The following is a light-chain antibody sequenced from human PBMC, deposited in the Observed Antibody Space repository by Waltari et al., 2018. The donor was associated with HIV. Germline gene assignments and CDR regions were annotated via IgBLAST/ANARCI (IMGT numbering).Light chain of an antibody. V-gene: IGKV1-5*03. CDR2: KAS. Sequence: DIQMTQSPSTLSASVGDRVTITCRASQSISSYLAWYQLKPGKAPKLLIQKASSLETGDPSRFSGSGSGTEFTLTISSLQHDDFATYYCQQYSNHPLTFGGGTKVEIK. CDR3: QQYSNHPLT. J-gene: IGKJ4*01. CDR1: QSISSY.